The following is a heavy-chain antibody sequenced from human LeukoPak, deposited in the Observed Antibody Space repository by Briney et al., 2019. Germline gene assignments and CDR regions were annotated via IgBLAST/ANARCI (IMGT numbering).Heavy chain of an antibody. V-gene: IGHV3-23*01. J-gene: IGHJ4*02. CDR1: GIAFSSNA. CDR3: AKDTEPYDSSYFDY. Sequence: TGGSLRLSCAASGIAFSSNAMSWVRQTPGKGLEWVSSISSSGDITSYADSVKGRFTISRDNSKNTLYLQMNSLRAEDTAVYYCAKDTEPYDSSYFDYWGQGTLVTVSS. CDR2: ISSSGDIT. D-gene: IGHD3-22*01.